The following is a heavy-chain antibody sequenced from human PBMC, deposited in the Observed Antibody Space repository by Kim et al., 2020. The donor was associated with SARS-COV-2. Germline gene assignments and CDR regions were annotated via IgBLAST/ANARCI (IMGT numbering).Heavy chain of an antibody. Sequence: SETLSLTCTVSGVSISSRDYYWGWIRQPPGKGLEWIGTISYSVTTYYTPSLKSRLTLSVDTSKNLFSLNLSSVTAAATAVYYCARHPFEQWLAPVDYWGRGTLATVTS. CDR2: ISYSVTT. D-gene: IGHD6-19*01. CDR1: GVSISSRDYY. CDR3: ARHPFEQWLAPVDY. V-gene: IGHV4-39*01. J-gene: IGHJ4*02.